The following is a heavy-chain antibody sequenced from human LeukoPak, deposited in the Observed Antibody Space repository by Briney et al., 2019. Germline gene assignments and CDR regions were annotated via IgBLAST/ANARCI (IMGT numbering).Heavy chain of an antibody. CDR2: ISWNSGSI. J-gene: IGHJ4*02. V-gene: IGHV3-9*01. Sequence: GRSLRLSCAASGFTFDDYAMHWVRQAPGKGLEWVSGISWNSGSIGYADSVEGRFTISRDNAKNSLYLQMNSLRAEDTALYYCAKEGHSGRALGKPLDYWGQGTLVTVSS. CDR3: AKEGHSGRALGKPLDY. D-gene: IGHD1-26*01. CDR1: GFTFDDYA.